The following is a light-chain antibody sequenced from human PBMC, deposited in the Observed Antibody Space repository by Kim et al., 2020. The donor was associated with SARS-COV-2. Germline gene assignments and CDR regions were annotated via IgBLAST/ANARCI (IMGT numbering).Light chain of an antibody. V-gene: IGKV1-39*01. CDR2: AAS. CDR3: QQSYSIPIT. Sequence: SASVGDRVTITCRASQSISISLNWYQQKPGKAPKLLIYAASSLQSGVPSRFSGSGSGTDFTLTISSLQPEDFATYYCQQSYSIPITFGQGTKLEI. J-gene: IGKJ2*01. CDR1: QSISIS.